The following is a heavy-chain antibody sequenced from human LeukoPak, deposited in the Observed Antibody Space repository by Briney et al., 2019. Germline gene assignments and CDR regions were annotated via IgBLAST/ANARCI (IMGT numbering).Heavy chain of an antibody. D-gene: IGHD3-22*01. V-gene: IGHV3-53*01. J-gene: IGHJ4*02. Sequence: GGSLRLSCAASGFTVSSNYMSWVRQAPGKGLEWVSVINSGGSTYYADSVKGRFTISRDNSKNTLYLQMNSLRAEDTAVYYCARDFRVYYVSSGYYYADYWGQGTLVTVS. CDR3: ARDFRVYYVSSGYYYADY. CDR1: GFTVSSNY. CDR2: INSGGST.